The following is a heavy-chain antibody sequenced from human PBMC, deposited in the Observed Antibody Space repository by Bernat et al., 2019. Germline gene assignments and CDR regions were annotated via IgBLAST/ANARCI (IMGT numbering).Heavy chain of an antibody. Sequence: EVQLVESGGGLANPGGSLRLSCAASGITVTDSWVSWVRQAAGKGLEWVGRIRSVRDGGAIEYAVPVQGRFLISRDDSKNTVYLQMNSLKIEDTALYYCKWHHIDYWGQGTQVTVSS. CDR2: IRSVRDGGAI. CDR1: GITVTDSW. V-gene: IGHV3-15*01. J-gene: IGHJ4*02. CDR3: KWHHIDY. D-gene: IGHD5-12*01.